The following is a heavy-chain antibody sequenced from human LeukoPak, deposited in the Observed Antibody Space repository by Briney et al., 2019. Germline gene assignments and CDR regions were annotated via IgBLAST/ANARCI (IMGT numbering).Heavy chain of an antibody. D-gene: IGHD6-19*01. J-gene: IGHJ6*02. Sequence: SETLSLTCTVSGGSISSYYWSWIRQPPGKGLEWIGYIYYSGSTNYNPSLKSRVTISVDTSKNQFSLKLSSVTAADTAAYYCARDLITVAGTDYGMDVWGQGTTVTVSS. CDR1: GGSISSYY. CDR3: ARDLITVAGTDYGMDV. CDR2: IYYSGST. V-gene: IGHV4-59*01.